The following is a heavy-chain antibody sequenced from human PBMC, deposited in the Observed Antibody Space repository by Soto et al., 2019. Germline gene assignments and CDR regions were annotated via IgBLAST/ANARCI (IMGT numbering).Heavy chain of an antibody. V-gene: IGHV4-31*02. D-gene: IGHD2-15*01. J-gene: IGHJ5*02. Sequence: PSETLSLTCSVSGASVSSGGYFWTWIRQLPGKGLEWIGYIYYSGNTHYNPSLKSRLTILVDTSKNQFSLKVSSVTAADTAVYYCARLRGRWQSWFDPWGQGTLVTVSS. CDR2: IYYSGNT. CDR3: ARLRGRWQSWFDP. CDR1: GASVSSGGYF.